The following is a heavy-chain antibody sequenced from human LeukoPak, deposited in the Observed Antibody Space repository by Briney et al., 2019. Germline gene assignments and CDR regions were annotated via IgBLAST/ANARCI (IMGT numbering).Heavy chain of an antibody. Sequence: SGTLSLTCAVSGGSISSSNWRRWVRQPPGKGLEWIGEIYHSGSTNYNPSLKSRVTISVDKSKNQFSLKLSSVTAADTAVYYCARFRSMVRGVQYYFDYWGQGTLVTVSS. J-gene: IGHJ4*02. CDR3: ARFRSMVRGVQYYFDY. D-gene: IGHD3-10*01. V-gene: IGHV4-4*02. CDR2: IYHSGST. CDR1: GGSISSSNW.